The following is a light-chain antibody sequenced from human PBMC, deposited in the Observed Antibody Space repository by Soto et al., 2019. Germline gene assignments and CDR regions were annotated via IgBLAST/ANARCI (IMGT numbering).Light chain of an antibody. J-gene: IGKJ4*01. CDR1: QSVRSNY. CDR3: QQYASSPLT. V-gene: IGKV3-20*01. CDR2: GAS. Sequence: EIVLTQSPGTLSLSSGERATLSCRASQSVRSNYLAWYQQKPGQAPRLLIYGASSRATGIPDRFGGSGSGTDFPLTISRLEPEDFAVYYCQQYASSPLTFGGGPNEEIK.